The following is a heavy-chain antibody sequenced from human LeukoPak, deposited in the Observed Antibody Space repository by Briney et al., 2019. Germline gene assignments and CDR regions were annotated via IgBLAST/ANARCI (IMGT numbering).Heavy chain of an antibody. CDR1: GGSISSGGYY. CDR3: TRAGGFFSPFGY. Sequence: TSETLSLICTVSGGSISSGGYYWSWIRQHPGKGLEWIGYIYYSGSTYYNPSLKSRVTISVDTSKNQFSLKLSSVTAADTAVYYCTRAGGFFSPFGYWGQGTLVTVSS. J-gene: IGHJ4*02. D-gene: IGHD3-3*01. V-gene: IGHV4-31*03. CDR2: IYYSGST.